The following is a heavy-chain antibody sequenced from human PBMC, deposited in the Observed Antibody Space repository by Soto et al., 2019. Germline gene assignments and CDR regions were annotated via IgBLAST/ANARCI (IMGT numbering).Heavy chain of an antibody. CDR2: IIPIFGTA. J-gene: IGHJ4*02. V-gene: IGHV1-69*13. Sequence: SVKVSCKASGGTFSSYAISWVRQAPGQGLEWMGGIIPIFGTANYAQKFQGRVTITADESTSTAYMELSSLRSEDTAVYYCARAFRGPGYFDYWGQGNLVTVSS. CDR3: ARAFRGPGYFDY. D-gene: IGHD3-16*01. CDR1: GGTFSSYA.